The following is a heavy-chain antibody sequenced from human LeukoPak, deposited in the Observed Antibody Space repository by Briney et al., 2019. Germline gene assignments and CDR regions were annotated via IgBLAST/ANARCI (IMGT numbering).Heavy chain of an antibody. CDR3: ARERAELFDY. V-gene: IGHV4-39*07. J-gene: IGHJ4*02. D-gene: IGHD1-7*01. Sequence: SETLSLTCTVSGGSISSSSYYWGWIRQPPGKGLEWIGSIYYSGSTYYNPSLKSRVTISVDTSKNQFSLKLSSVTAADTAVYYCARERAELFDYWGQGTLVTVSS. CDR1: GGSISSSSYY. CDR2: IYYSGST.